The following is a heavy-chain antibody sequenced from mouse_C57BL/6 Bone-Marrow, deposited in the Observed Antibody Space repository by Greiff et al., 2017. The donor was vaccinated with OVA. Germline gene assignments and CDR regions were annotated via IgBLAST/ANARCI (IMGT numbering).Heavy chain of an antibody. D-gene: IGHD4-1*01. CDR3: ARHGNWGFAY. CDR1: GYTFTDYE. J-gene: IGHJ3*01. Sequence: QVQLQQSGAELVRPGASVTLSCKASGYTFTDYEMHWVKQTPVHGLEWIGAIDPETGGTAYNQKFKGKATLTVDKSSSTAYMELRSLTSEDTAVDDCARHGNWGFAYWGQGTLVTVSA. V-gene: IGHV1-15*01. CDR2: IDPETGGT.